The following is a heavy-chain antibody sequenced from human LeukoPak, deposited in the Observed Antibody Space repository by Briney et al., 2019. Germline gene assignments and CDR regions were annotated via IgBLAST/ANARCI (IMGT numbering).Heavy chain of an antibody. V-gene: IGHV4-4*07. Sequence: PSETLSLTCTVSGGSISSYYWSWIRQPAGKGLEWIGRIYTSGSTNYNPSLKSRVTMSVDTSKNQFSLKLSSVTAADTAVYYCARDPLAAAGTDYYYYMDVRGKGTTVTVSS. CDR3: ARDPLAAAGTDYYYYMDV. J-gene: IGHJ6*03. CDR2: IYTSGST. CDR1: GGSISSYY. D-gene: IGHD6-13*01.